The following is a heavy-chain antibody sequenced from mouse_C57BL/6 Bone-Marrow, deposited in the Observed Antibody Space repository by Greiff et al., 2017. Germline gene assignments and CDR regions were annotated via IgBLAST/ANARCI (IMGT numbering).Heavy chain of an antibody. V-gene: IGHV1-55*01. CDR3: ARKITTVVAEGFAY. Sequence: QVQLQQPGAELVKPGASVKMSCKASGYNFPSYWITWVKQRPGQGLEWIGDIYPGSGSTNYNEKFKSKATLTVDTSTSTAYMQLSSLTAADSAVYYSARKITTVVAEGFAYWGQGTLVTVSA. CDR2: IYPGSGST. CDR1: GYNFPSYW. J-gene: IGHJ3*01. D-gene: IGHD1-1*01.